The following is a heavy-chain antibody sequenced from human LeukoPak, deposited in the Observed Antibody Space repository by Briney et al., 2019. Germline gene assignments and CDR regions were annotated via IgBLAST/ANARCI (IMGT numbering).Heavy chain of an antibody. CDR2: INWNGGST. J-gene: IGHJ1*01. Sequence: PGGSLRLSCAASGFTFDDYGMSWVRPAPAKGLEWVSGINWNGGSTGYADSVKGRFTISRDNAKNSLYLQMNSLRAEDTALYYCARSDYDSSGYYRTHFQHWGQGTLVTVSS. D-gene: IGHD3-22*01. V-gene: IGHV3-20*04. CDR1: GFTFDDYG. CDR3: ARSDYDSSGYYRTHFQH.